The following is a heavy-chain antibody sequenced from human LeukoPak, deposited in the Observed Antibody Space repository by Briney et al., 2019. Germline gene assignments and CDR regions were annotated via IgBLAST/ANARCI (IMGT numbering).Heavy chain of an antibody. CDR3: ARSFGSGTQSWYFDL. V-gene: IGHV4-34*12. D-gene: IGHD3-10*01. Sequence: PSETVSLTCAVYGGSFSGYYWGWTRQPPGKELEWIGNIFYTGTTYYKPSLQSRFTIAVDTSKNQFSIKLSSVTAADTAVYYCARSFGSGTQSWYFDLWGCGTLVTVSS. CDR2: IFYTGTT. J-gene: IGHJ2*01. CDR1: GGSFSGYY.